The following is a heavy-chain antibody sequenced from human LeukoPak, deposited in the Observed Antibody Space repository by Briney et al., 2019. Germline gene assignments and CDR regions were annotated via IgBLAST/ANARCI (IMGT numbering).Heavy chain of an antibody. V-gene: IGHV3-23*01. CDR3: AKLVNAIYGDSPG. Sequence: GGPLSLPCQPSDFPFRGYPMTGAPQAPGRGWEGFSAISGSGGSTYYADSVKGRFTISRDNSKNTLYLQMNSLRAEDTAVYYCAKLVNAIYGDSPGWGQGTLVTVSS. CDR2: ISGSGGST. D-gene: IGHD4-17*01. J-gene: IGHJ4*02. CDR1: DFPFRGYP.